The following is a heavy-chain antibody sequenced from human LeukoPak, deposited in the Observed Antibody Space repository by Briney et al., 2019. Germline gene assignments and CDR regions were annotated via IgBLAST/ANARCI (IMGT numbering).Heavy chain of an antibody. D-gene: IGHD3-22*01. V-gene: IGHV3-48*03. CDR1: GFTFSSYE. J-gene: IGHJ4*02. Sequence: PGGSLRLSCAASGFTFSSYEMNWVRQAPGKGLEWVSYISSSGSTIYYADSVKGRFTISRDNAKNSLYLQMNSLRADDTAVYYCVREHYYDSSGYYYVLGSRDEYFDYWGQGTLVTVSS. CDR2: ISSSGSTI. CDR3: VREHYYDSSGYYYVLGSRDEYFDY.